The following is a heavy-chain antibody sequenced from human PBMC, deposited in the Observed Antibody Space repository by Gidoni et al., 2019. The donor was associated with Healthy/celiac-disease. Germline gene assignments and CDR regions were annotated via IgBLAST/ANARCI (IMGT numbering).Heavy chain of an antibody. CDR3: AIVAYYYDSSGYSNDAFVI. CDR2: IYSGGRT. CDR1: GFTVRSNY. J-gene: IGHJ3*02. V-gene: IGHV3-53*02. D-gene: IGHD3-22*01. Sequence: EVQLVETGGGLIQPGGSLRLSCAAPGFTVRSNYMSWVRQAPGKGLEWVSVIYSGGRTYYADSVKGRFTIPRDNSKNTLYLQMNSLRAEDTAVYYCAIVAYYYDSSGYSNDAFVIWGQGTMVTVSS.